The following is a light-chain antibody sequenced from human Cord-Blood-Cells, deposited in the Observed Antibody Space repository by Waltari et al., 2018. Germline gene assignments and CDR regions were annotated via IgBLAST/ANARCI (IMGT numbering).Light chain of an antibody. CDR3: QQYNSYSRT. Sequence: DIQMTQSPSTLSASVGDRVTITCRASQSISSWLAWYQQKPGKAPKPLIYKASSLESGGPSRFSGIGSGTEFTLTISILQPDDFATYYCQQYNSYSRTFGQGTKVEIK. CDR1: QSISSW. J-gene: IGKJ1*01. V-gene: IGKV1-5*03. CDR2: KAS.